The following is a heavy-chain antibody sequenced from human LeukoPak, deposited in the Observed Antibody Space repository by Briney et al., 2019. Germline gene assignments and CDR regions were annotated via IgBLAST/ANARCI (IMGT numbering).Heavy chain of an antibody. CDR1: GVSLTGNDQF. D-gene: IGHD2-2*01. J-gene: IGHJ5*01. CDR3: GGGLGYCSSTRCPPDS. V-gene: IGHV4-30-4*01. Sequence: SETLSLTCTVSGVSLTGNDQFWSWIRQPPGRGLEWIGYIDYSGTTYYNPSLKGRVNMSRDTSKNQFSLNLNSVTAADTAFYYCGGGLGYCSSTRCPPDSWGQGTLVTVSS. CDR2: IDYSGTT.